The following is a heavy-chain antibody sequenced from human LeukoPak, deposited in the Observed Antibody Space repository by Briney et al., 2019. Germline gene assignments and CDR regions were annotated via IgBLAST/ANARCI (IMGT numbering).Heavy chain of an antibody. CDR2: ISDDGSST. J-gene: IGHJ6*02. CDR3: ARSPHYFYGMDV. CDR1: GFTFSSSW. V-gene: IGHV3-74*01. Sequence: QPGGSLRLSCAASGFTFSSSWMHWVRQAPGKGLVWVSRISDDGSSTSYVDSVKGRFTISRDNAKNTLYLQMNSLRAEDTAVCYCARSPHYFYGMDVWGQGTTVTVSS.